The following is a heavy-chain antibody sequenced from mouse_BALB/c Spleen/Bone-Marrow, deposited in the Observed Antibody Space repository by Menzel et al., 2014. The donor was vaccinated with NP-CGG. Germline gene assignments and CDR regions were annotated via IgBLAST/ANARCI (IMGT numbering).Heavy chain of an antibody. CDR2: ISSGGSYT. V-gene: IGHV5-9*02. CDR3: VRRVQLDY. CDR1: GFAFSSYD. Sequence: EVKVVESGGGLVKPGGSLKLSCAASGFAFSSYDMSWVRQTPEKRLEWVATISSGGSYTYYPDSVKGRFTISRDNARNTLYLQMSSLRSEDTALYYCVRRVQLDYWGQGITLTVSS. J-gene: IGHJ2*01.